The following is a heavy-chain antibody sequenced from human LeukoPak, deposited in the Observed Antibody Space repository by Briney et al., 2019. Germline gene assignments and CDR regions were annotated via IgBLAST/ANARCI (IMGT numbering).Heavy chain of an antibody. J-gene: IGHJ4*02. V-gene: IGHV3-64*01. Sequence: GGSLRLSCAASGFTFSSYAMPWVRQAPGKGLEYVSAISSNGGSTYYANSVKGRFTISRDNSKNTLYLQMGSLRAEDMAVYYCARGEIMITFGGDKYFDYWGQGTLVTVSS. CDR3: ARGEIMITFGGDKYFDY. CDR1: GFTFSSYA. D-gene: IGHD3-16*01. CDR2: ISSNGGST.